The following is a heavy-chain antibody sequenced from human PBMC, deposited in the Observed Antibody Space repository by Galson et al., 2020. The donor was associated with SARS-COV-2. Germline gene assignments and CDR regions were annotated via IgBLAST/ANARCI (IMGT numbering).Heavy chain of an antibody. CDR3: ARGLPKKGYCSSTSCYRDYYYYYYMDV. Sequence: ASVKVSCKASGYTFTSYDINWVRQATGQGLEWMGWMNPNSGNTGYAQKFQGRVTMTRNTSISTAYMELSSLRSEDTAVYYCARGLPKKGYCSSTSCYRDYYYYYYMDVWGKGTTVTVSS. J-gene: IGHJ6*03. D-gene: IGHD2-2*01. CDR1: GYTFTSYD. V-gene: IGHV1-8*01. CDR2: MNPNSGNT.